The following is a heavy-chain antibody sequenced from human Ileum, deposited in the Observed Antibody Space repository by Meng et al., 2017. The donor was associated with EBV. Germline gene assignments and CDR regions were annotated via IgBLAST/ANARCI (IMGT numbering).Heavy chain of an antibody. Sequence: QVQLQESGPGLVKPSDPLSLTCAVSGYSISSTNWWGLIRQPPGKGLEWIGYIYYSGSTSYNPSLKSRVTMSVDTSKNQFSLNLNSVTAVDTAVYYCARNVPGTSAYYDWGQGTLVTVSS. V-gene: IGHV4-28*01. CDR3: ARNVPGTSAYYD. CDR2: IYYSGST. D-gene: IGHD3-22*01. CDR1: GYSISSTNW. J-gene: IGHJ4*02.